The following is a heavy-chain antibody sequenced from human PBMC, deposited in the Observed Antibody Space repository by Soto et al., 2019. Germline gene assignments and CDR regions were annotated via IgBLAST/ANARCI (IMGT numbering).Heavy chain of an antibody. Sequence: PGGSLRLSCAASGFTFSSYAMSWVRQAPGKGLEWVSAISGSGGSTYYADSVKGRFTISRDNSKNTLYLQMNSLRAEDTAVYYCAKDPEDIVVVVAATQMDVWGKGTTVTVS. CDR2: ISGSGGST. D-gene: IGHD2-15*01. J-gene: IGHJ6*03. CDR1: GFTFSSYA. CDR3: AKDPEDIVVVVAATQMDV. V-gene: IGHV3-23*01.